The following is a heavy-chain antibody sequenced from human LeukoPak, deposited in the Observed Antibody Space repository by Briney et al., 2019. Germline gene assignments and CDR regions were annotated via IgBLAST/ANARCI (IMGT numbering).Heavy chain of an antibody. Sequence: KSSETLSLTCAVSGGSVSSACWSWIRQPPGKGLEWIGYVYFSGSTNYNPSLTSRVTISADTTKNHSSLKLTSVTAADTAVYYCAYSIGNYDEWFQNWGQGTLVIVSS. CDR1: GGSVSSAC. D-gene: IGHD3-22*01. J-gene: IGHJ1*01. CDR2: VYFSGST. V-gene: IGHV4-59*02. CDR3: AYSIGNYDEWFQN.